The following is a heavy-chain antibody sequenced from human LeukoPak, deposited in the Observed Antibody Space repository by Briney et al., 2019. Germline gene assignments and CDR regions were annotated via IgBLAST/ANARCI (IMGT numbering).Heavy chain of an antibody. D-gene: IGHD5-18*01. CDR2: IHHSGGS. J-gene: IGHJ4*02. Sequence: PSETLSLTCIVSGGSISGYHWGWIRQTPGKGLEYIGSIHHSGGSSYHPSLKSRATISVDTTKNMLSLKLTSATAADMAVYFCARGDATAMVDRWGRGTLVTVSS. CDR3: ARGDATAMVDR. CDR1: GGSISGYH. V-gene: IGHV4-59*01.